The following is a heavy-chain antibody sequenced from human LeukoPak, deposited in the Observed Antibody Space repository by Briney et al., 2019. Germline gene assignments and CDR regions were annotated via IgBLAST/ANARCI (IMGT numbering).Heavy chain of an antibody. D-gene: IGHD3-22*01. CDR3: AREGPINYYDSSGEFDY. V-gene: IGHV4-4*07. J-gene: IGHJ4*02. CDR2: IYNTGST. Sequence: SETLSLTSTVSGGSGSRYYWSWFRQSARGEVEWIGRIYNTGSTTYNPSLKSRVTMSVDTYKNQFSLKLSSVTAADTAVYYCAREGPINYYDSSGEFDYWGQGTLVTVSS. CDR1: GGSGSRYY.